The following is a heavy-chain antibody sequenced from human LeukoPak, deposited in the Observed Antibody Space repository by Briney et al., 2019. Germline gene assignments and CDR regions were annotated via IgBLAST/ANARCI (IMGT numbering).Heavy chain of an antibody. V-gene: IGHV3-23*01. J-gene: IGHJ6*02. D-gene: IGHD3-9*01. Sequence: GGSLRLSCAASGFTFNNNAMTWVRQAPGKGLEWVSTISGSGASTNYADSVKGRFTISRDNAKNSLFLQMNSLRDEDTAVYYCARVRPNFDNFGVDVWGQGTTVTVSS. CDR2: ISGSGAST. CDR1: GFTFNNNA. CDR3: ARVRPNFDNFGVDV.